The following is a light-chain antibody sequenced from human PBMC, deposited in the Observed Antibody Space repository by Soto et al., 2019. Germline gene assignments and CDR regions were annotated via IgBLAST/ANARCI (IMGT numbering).Light chain of an antibody. Sequence: EIVLTQSPGTLSLSPGERDTISCRASQSVSSSYLAWYQQKLGQAPRLLIYGASSRATGIPDRFSGSGSGTDFTLTISRLEPEDFAVYYCQQYGSSPRTFGQGTKVDIK. J-gene: IGKJ1*01. V-gene: IGKV3-20*01. CDR3: QQYGSSPRT. CDR2: GAS. CDR1: QSVSSSY.